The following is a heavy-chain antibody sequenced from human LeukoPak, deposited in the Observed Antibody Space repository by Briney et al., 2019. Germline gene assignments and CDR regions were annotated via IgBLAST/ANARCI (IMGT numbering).Heavy chain of an antibody. D-gene: IGHD6-13*01. CDR2: ITSSSSYI. CDR3: AISDMAAAGIDY. Sequence: PGGSLSLPCAASGFTFSRYSMNWVRQAPGKGLEWVSPITSSSSYIYYADSVKGRFTISRDNAKNSLYLQMNSLRAEDTAVYYCAISDMAAAGIDYWGQGSLVTVSS. CDR1: GFTFSRYS. J-gene: IGHJ4*02. V-gene: IGHV3-21*01.